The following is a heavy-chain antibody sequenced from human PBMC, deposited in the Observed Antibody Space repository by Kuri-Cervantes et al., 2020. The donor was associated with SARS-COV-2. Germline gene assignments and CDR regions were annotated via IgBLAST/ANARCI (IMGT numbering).Heavy chain of an antibody. V-gene: IGHV4-61*02. CDR2: IYTSGST. D-gene: IGHD2-2*01. J-gene: IGHJ6*03. Sequence: SETLSLTCTVSGGSISSGSYYWSWIRQPAGKGLEWIGRIYTSGSTNYNPSLKSRVTISVDTSKNQFSLKLSSVTAADTAVYYCARSPPIVVVPAANPRNYYYYYMDVWGKGTTVTVSS. CDR1: GGSISSGSYY. CDR3: ARSPPIVVVPAANPRNYYYYYMDV.